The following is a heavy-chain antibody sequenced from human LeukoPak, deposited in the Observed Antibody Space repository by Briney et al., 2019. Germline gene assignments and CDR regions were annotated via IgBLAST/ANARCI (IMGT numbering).Heavy chain of an antibody. J-gene: IGHJ6*02. CDR2: ISSSSIYI. Sequence: AGGSLRLSCAASGFTFRSYAMNWVRQAPGKGLEWVSSISSSSIYIYYAASVKGRFAISRDNADNSLYLQMNSLRAEDTAVYYCASPYGSGTYYKMDVWGQGTTVTVSS. CDR1: GFTFRSYA. CDR3: ASPYGSGTYYKMDV. V-gene: IGHV3-21*01. D-gene: IGHD3-10*01.